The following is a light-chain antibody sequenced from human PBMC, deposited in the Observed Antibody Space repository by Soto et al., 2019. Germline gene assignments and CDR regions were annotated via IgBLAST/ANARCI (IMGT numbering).Light chain of an antibody. CDR2: DAS. CDR1: RTVFNF. J-gene: IGKJ2*01. V-gene: IGKV3-11*01. CDR3: QQYSTLPHT. Sequence: EIALTQSPATLSLSPGERATLSCRANRTVFNFLIWYQQKPGQAPRLLIYDASNRATDIPARFSGTGSGTDFRLTISSLEPEDFVVYYCQQYSTLPHTFGQGTKLEVK.